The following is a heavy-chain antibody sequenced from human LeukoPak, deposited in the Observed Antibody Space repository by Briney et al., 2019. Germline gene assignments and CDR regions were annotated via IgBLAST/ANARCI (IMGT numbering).Heavy chain of an antibody. CDR3: ARQPLYDFWSGYSKLNWFDP. J-gene: IGHJ5*02. CDR1: GGSFSGYY. V-gene: IGHV4-34*01. Sequence: PSETLSLTCAVYGGSFSGYYWSWIRQPPGKGLEWIGEINHSGSTNYNPSLKSRVTISVDTSKNQFSLKLSSVTAADTAVYYCARQPLYDFWSGYSKLNWFDPWGQGALVTVSS. CDR2: INHSGST. D-gene: IGHD3-3*01.